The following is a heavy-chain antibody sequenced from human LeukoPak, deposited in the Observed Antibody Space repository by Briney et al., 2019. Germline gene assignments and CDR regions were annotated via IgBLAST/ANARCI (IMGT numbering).Heavy chain of an antibody. D-gene: IGHD6-13*01. V-gene: IGHV1-69*05. CDR1: GGTFSSFA. CDR2: IIPVLGTA. Sequence: SVKVSCKASGGTFSSFAISWVRQAPGQGLEWMGGIIPVLGTAKNAQKFQGRVTIITDESTRTAYMELGSLRSEDTAVYYCARNPFREHSTSWNNWFDPWGQGTLVTVSS. J-gene: IGHJ5*02. CDR3: ARNPFREHSTSWNNWFDP.